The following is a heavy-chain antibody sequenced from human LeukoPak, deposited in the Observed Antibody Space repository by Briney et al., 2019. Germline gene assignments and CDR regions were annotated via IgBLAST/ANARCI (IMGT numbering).Heavy chain of an antibody. V-gene: IGHV3-74*01. CDR3: ARVYYYDSSDYKNAFDI. CDR1: GFTFSSYW. J-gene: IGHJ3*02. Sequence: GGSLRLSCAASGFTFSSYWMHWVRQAPGKGLVWVSRINSDGSSTSYADSVKGRFTISRDNAKNTLYLQMNSLRAEDTALYLCARVYYYDSSDYKNAFDIWGQGTMVTVSS. D-gene: IGHD3-22*01. CDR2: INSDGSST.